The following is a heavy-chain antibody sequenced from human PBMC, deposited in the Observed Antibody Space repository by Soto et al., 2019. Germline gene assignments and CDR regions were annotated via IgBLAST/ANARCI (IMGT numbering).Heavy chain of an antibody. CDR2: IWYDGSNK. CDR1: GVTFSSDG. D-gene: IGHD6-13*01. Sequence: GGSLRLSCAASGVTFSSDGMHWVRQAPGKGLEWVAVIWYDGSNKYYADSVKGRFTISRDNSKNTLYLQMNSRRAEDTAVYYCASTCSSRSSPRDHYYDYWGQGTLVTVSS. CDR3: ASTCSSRSSPRDHYYDY. J-gene: IGHJ4*02. V-gene: IGHV3-33*01.